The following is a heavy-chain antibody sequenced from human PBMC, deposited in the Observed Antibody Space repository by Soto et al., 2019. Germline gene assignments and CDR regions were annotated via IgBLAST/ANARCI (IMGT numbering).Heavy chain of an antibody. V-gene: IGHV3-7*03. CDR2: IKFDGSVK. CDR3: VKDGGYCSSSSCYAPRNHYFDS. D-gene: IGHD2-2*01. CDR1: GFTFSDYW. J-gene: IGHJ4*02. Sequence: GVLRLSCAASGFTFSDYWMSWVRQAPGKGPEWVANIKFDGSVKQYVDSVRGRFTISRDNSKNSLFLQMNSLAAADTAVYYCVKDGGYCSSSSCYAPRNHYFDSWGQGTLVTVSS.